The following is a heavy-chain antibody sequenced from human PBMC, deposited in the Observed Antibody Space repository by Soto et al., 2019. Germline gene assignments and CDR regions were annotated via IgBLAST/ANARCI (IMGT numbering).Heavy chain of an antibody. CDR1: GFTFSSYA. J-gene: IGHJ4*02. CDR3: AKDSIGEPAYDFWSGDHFDY. D-gene: IGHD3-3*01. V-gene: IGHV3-23*01. CDR2: ISGSGGST. Sequence: EVQLLESGGGLVQPGGSLRLSCAASGFTFSSYAMSWVRQAPGKGLEWVLAISGSGGSTYYADSVKGRFTLSRDNSNNTLYLQMNSLRAEDTAVYYCAKDSIGEPAYDFWSGDHFDYWGQGTLVTVSS.